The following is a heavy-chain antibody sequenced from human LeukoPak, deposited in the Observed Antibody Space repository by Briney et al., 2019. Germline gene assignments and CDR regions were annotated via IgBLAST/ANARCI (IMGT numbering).Heavy chain of an antibody. Sequence: PSETLSLTCTVSGGSISSGGYYWSWIRQHPGKGLEWIGYIYYSGSTNYNPSLKSRVTISVDTSKNQFSLKLSSVTAADTAVYYCARDSGWYRPFDNWGQGTLVTVSS. CDR2: IYYSGST. J-gene: IGHJ4*02. CDR3: ARDSGWYRPFDN. V-gene: IGHV4-61*08. CDR1: GGSISSGGYY. D-gene: IGHD6-19*01.